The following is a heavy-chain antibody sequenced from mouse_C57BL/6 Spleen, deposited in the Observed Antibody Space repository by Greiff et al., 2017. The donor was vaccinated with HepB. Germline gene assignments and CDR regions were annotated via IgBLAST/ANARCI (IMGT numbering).Heavy chain of an antibody. Sequence: VQLQQSGAELVMPGASVKLSCKASGYTFTSYWMHWVKQRPGQGLEWIGEIDPSDSYTNYNQKFKGKSTLTVDKSSSTAYMQLSSLTSEDSAVYYCASERALAYWGQGTLVTVSA. CDR1: GYTFTSYW. V-gene: IGHV1-69*01. CDR2: IDPSDSYT. CDR3: ASERALAY. D-gene: IGHD3-3*01. J-gene: IGHJ3*01.